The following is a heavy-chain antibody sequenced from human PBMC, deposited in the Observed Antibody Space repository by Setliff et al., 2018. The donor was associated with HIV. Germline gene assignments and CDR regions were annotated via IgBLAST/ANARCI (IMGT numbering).Heavy chain of an antibody. CDR3: ARSPMDPPPYWWFDP. CDR2: VSYSGST. Sequence: SETLSLTCTVSGGSINSSAYYWGWIRQPPGKGLEWIGSVSYSGSTYYNPSLKSRVTISVDTSKNQFSLKLTSVTAADTAVYYCARSPMDPPPYWWFDPWGQGTPVTVSS. CDR1: GGSINSSAYY. J-gene: IGHJ5*02. V-gene: IGHV4-39*07. D-gene: IGHD2-15*01.